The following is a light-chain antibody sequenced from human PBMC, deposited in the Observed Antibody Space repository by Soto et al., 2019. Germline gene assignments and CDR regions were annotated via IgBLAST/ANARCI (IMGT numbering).Light chain of an antibody. CDR3: QQYNNWPPDT. CDR1: QSVSSN. Sequence: EIVMTQSPATLSVSPGERATLSCRASQSVSSNFAWYQQKPGQAPRLLIYGASTRATGIPARFSGSGSGTEVTLTISSLQSEDFAVYYCQQYNNWPPDTFGQGTKLEIK. V-gene: IGKV3-15*01. J-gene: IGKJ2*01. CDR2: GAS.